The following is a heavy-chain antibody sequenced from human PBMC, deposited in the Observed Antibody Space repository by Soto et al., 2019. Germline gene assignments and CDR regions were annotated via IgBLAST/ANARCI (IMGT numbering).Heavy chain of an antibody. V-gene: IGHV1-3*01. CDR1: GYTFTSYA. Sequence: ASVKVSCKASGYTFTSYAMHWVRQAPGQRLEWMGWISAYNGNTNYSQKFQGRVTITTDTSTSTAYMELRSLRSDDTAVYYCARDWGSTIDYWGQGTLVTVSS. CDR3: ARDWGSTIDY. CDR2: ISAYNGNT. J-gene: IGHJ4*02. D-gene: IGHD3-16*01.